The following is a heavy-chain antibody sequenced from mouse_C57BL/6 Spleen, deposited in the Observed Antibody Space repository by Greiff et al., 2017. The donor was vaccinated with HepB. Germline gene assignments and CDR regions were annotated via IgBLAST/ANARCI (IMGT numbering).Heavy chain of an antibody. CDR3: ARERGYDYDDAMDY. CDR2: IYPGDGDT. J-gene: IGHJ4*01. D-gene: IGHD2-4*01. Sequence: QVQLKESGAELVKPGASVKISCKASGYAFSSYWMNWVKQRPGKGLEWIGQIYPGDGDTNYNGKFKGKATLTADKSSSTAYMQLSSLTSEDSAVYFCARERGYDYDDAMDYWGQGTSVTVSS. CDR1: GYAFSSYW. V-gene: IGHV1-80*01.